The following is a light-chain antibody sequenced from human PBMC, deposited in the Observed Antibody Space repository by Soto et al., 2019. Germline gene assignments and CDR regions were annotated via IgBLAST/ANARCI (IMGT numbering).Light chain of an antibody. Sequence: QSALTQPASVSGSPGQSITISCAGTMRDIGAYNLVSWYQQHPGKAPQLIIYEVRNRPSGISFRFSGSKSANTASLTISGLHAEDEADYYCSSFTSKSTLIFGGGTKVTVL. CDR3: SSFTSKSTLI. V-gene: IGLV2-14*03. CDR1: MRDIGAYNL. CDR2: EVR. J-gene: IGLJ2*01.